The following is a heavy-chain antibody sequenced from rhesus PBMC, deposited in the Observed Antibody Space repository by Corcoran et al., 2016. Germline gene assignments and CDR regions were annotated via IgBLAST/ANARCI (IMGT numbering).Heavy chain of an antibody. V-gene: IGHV4-65*01. CDR2: ISGSSGSN. D-gene: IGHD4-23*01. Sequence: QVQLQESGPGLVKPSETLSLTCAVSGGSVSSSNWWSWIRQPPGKGLEWIGYISGSSGSNSYNPSLKSRVTISSDTTKKQCSRKLSPVTAADTAVYYCARDTVTKGFDDWGQGVLVTCSA. CDR3: ARDTVTKGFDD. J-gene: IGHJ4*01. CDR1: GGSVSSSNW.